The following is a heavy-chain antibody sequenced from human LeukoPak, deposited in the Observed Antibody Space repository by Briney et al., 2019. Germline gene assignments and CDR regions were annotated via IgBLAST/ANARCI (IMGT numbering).Heavy chain of an antibody. CDR2: IYFSGST. CDR3: VREHPDKTYYYYMDV. V-gene: IGHV4-61*02. Sequence: SQTLSLTCTVSGGSITSGSYYWSWVRQPAGKGLEWIGRIYFSGSTTYNPSLESRVTMSVDTPKNQISLRLDSATAADTAVYYCVREHPDKTYYYYMDVWGNGTTVTVSS. CDR1: GGSITSGSYY. J-gene: IGHJ6*03.